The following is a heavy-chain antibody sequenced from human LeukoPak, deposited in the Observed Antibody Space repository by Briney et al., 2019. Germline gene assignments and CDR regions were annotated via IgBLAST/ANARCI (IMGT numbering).Heavy chain of an antibody. V-gene: IGHV1-24*01. J-gene: IGHJ3*02. D-gene: IGHD1-26*01. Sequence: ASVNVSCKVSGYTLTELSMHWVRQAPGKGLEWMGGFDPEDGETIYAQKFQGRVTMTEDTSTDTAYMELSSLRSEDTAVYYCARDPPIVGATEVPNTQKRGIWGQGTMVTVSS. CDR3: ARDPPIVGATEVPNTQKRGI. CDR2: FDPEDGET. CDR1: GYTLTELS.